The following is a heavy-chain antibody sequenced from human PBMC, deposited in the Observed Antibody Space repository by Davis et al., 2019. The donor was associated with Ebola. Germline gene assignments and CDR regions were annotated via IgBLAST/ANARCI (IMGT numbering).Heavy chain of an antibody. CDR1: GFTFSSYE. Sequence: GESLKISCAASGFTFSSYEMNWVRQAPGKRLEWISSISSSSSYIYYADSVKGRFTISRDNAKNSLYLQMNSLRAEDTAVYYCAREVRGVIIFDYWGQGTLVTVSS. V-gene: IGHV3-21*01. CDR3: AREVRGVIIFDY. J-gene: IGHJ4*02. D-gene: IGHD3-10*01. CDR2: ISSSSSYI.